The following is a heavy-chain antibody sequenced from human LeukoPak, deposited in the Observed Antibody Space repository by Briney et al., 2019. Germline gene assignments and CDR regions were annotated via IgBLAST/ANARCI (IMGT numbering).Heavy chain of an antibody. Sequence: GESLQISCKGSGYSFTSYWIGWVRQMPGKGLEWMGIIYPGDSDTRYSPSFQGQVTISADKSISTAYLQWSSLKASDTAMYYCARQGYGGNSSRYFDYWGQGTLVTVSS. V-gene: IGHV5-51*01. CDR3: ARQGYGGNSSRYFDY. J-gene: IGHJ4*02. CDR1: GYSFTSYW. CDR2: IYPGDSDT. D-gene: IGHD4-23*01.